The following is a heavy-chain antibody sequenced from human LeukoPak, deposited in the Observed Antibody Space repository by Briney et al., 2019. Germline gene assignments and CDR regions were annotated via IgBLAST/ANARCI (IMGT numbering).Heavy chain of an antibody. J-gene: IGHJ4*02. V-gene: IGHV4-59*01. CDR3: ARDRAVAGLDY. CDR2: IYYSGST. D-gene: IGHD6-19*01. CDR1: GGSISSYY. Sequence: SETLSLTCTVSGGSISSYYWSWIRQPPGKGLEWIGYIYYSGSTNYNPSLKSRVTISVDTSKNQFSPKLSSVTAADTAVYYCARDRAVAGLDYWGQGTLVTVSS.